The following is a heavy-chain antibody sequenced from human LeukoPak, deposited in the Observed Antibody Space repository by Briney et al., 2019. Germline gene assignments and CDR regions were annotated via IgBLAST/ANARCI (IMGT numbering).Heavy chain of an antibody. CDR3: ASGSGGTIDY. V-gene: IGHV3-21*01. CDR2: ISSSSSYI. J-gene: IGHJ4*02. CDR1: GFTFSSYS. Sequence: PGGFLRLSCAASGFTFSSYSMNWVRQAPGKGLEWVSSISSSSSYIYYADSVKGRFTISRDNAKNSLYLQMNSLRAEDTAVYYCASGSGGTIDYWGQGTLVTVSS. D-gene: IGHD2-15*01.